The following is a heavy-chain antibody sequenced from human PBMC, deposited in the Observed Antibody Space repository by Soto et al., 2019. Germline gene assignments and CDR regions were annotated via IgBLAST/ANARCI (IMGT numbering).Heavy chain of an antibody. J-gene: IGHJ4*02. D-gene: IGHD2-15*01. CDR1: GGSISSGDYY. CDR3: ARYCSGGSCYEGRSSLFDY. CDR2: TYYSGST. V-gene: IGHV4-30-4*01. Sequence: QVQLQESGPGLVKPSQTLSLTCTVSGGSISSGDYYWSRIRQPPGKGLEWIGYTYYSGSTYYNPSLKSRVTISVDTSKNQFSLKLSSVTAADTAVYYCARYCSGGSCYEGRSSLFDYWGQGTLVTVSS.